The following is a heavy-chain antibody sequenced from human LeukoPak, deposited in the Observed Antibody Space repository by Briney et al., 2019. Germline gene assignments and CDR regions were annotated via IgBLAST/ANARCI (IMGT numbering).Heavy chain of an antibody. CDR2: ISSSGSTI. Sequence: GGSLRLSCAASGFTFSDYYMSWIRQAPGKGLEWVSYISSSGSTIYYADSVKGRFTISRDNSKNTLYLQMNSLRAEDTAVYYCAKDPGYCSSTSCLEYFQHWGQGTLVTVSS. J-gene: IGHJ1*01. CDR1: GFTFSDYY. CDR3: AKDPGYCSSTSCLEYFQH. V-gene: IGHV3-11*01. D-gene: IGHD2-2*01.